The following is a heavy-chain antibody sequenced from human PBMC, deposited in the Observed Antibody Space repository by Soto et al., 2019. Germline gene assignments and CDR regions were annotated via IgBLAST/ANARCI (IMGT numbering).Heavy chain of an antibody. CDR2: ISSSSSYI. Sequence: GGSLRLSCAASGFTFSSYSMNWARQAPGKGLEWVSSISSSSSYIYYADSVKGRFTISRDNAKNSLYLQMNSLRAEDTAVYYCSKGGDYADYYYYGMDVWGQGTTVTVSS. CDR1: GFTFSSYS. D-gene: IGHD4-17*01. J-gene: IGHJ6*02. CDR3: SKGGDYADYYYYGMDV. V-gene: IGHV3-21*01.